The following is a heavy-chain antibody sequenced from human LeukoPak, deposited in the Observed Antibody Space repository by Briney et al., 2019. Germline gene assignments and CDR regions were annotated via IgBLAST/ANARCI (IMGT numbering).Heavy chain of an antibody. CDR3: ASVSSYGDDY. CDR2: IYYSGST. V-gene: IGHV4-31*03. Sequence: SETLSLTCTVSGSSISSGGYYWSWIRQHPGKGLEWIGYIYYSGSTYYNPSLQSRVTISVDTSKDQFSLQLSSVTAADTAVYYCASVSSYGDDYWGQGTLVTVSS. J-gene: IGHJ4*02. D-gene: IGHD4-17*01. CDR1: GSSISSGGYY.